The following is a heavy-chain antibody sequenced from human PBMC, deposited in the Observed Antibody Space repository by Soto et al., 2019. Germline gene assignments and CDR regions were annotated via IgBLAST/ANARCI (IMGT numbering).Heavy chain of an antibody. V-gene: IGHV3-23*01. CDR2: ISGSGGST. J-gene: IGHJ4*02. CDR1: GFTFSSYA. Sequence: EVQLLESGGGLVQPGGSLRLSCAASGFTFSSYAMSWVRQAPGKGLEWVSAISGSGGSTYYADSVKGRFTISRDNSKNTLYLQMNSLRAEDTAVYYCACSPGFGVVIMLGYWGQGTLVTVSS. CDR3: ACSPGFGVVIMLGY. D-gene: IGHD3-3*01.